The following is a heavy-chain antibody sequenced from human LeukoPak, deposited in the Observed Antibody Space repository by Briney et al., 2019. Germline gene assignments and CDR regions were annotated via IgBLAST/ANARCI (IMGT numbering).Heavy chain of an antibody. D-gene: IGHD3-9*01. CDR2: ISGSGGST. CDR3: ARARYHYDNTGHSYWYFDL. Sequence: GGSLRLSCAAPGFTFSSYAMSWVRQAPGKGLEWVSAISGSGGSTYYADSVKGRFTISRDNSKNTLYLQMNSLRADDTAVYYCARARYHYDNTGHSYWYFDLWGRGTLVTVSS. CDR1: GFTFSSYA. V-gene: IGHV3-23*01. J-gene: IGHJ2*01.